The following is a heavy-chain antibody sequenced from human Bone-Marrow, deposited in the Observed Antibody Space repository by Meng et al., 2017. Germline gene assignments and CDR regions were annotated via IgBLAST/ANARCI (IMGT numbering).Heavy chain of an antibody. CDR1: GDSISSGGYS. CDR2: IYHSGST. CDR3: ARSTSSSWYAGWFDP. J-gene: IGHJ5*02. Sequence: QLQLQESGSGPLKPSQTLSLTCAVSGDSISSGGYSWSWIRQPPGKGLEWIGYIYHSGSTYFNPSLKSRVTVSVDTSKNQFSLKLSSVTAADTAVYYCARSTSSSWYAGWFDPWGQGTLVTVSS. V-gene: IGHV4-30-2*01. D-gene: IGHD6-13*01.